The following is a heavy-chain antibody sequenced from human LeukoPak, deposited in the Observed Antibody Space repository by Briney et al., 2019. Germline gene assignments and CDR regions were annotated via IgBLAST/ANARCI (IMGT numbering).Heavy chain of an antibody. CDR2: IYYSGST. CDR3: ARGPPDSQWLVWYYLDY. V-gene: IGHV4-59*01. CDR1: GGSINNYY. Sequence: SETLSLTCAVSGGSINNYYWTWIRQPPRKGLEWIGDIYYSGSTNYNSALKGRVTISVDTSKNQLSLFLRSATAADTAVYYCARGPPDSQWLVWYYLDYWGQGTLVTVSS. J-gene: IGHJ4*02. D-gene: IGHD6-19*01.